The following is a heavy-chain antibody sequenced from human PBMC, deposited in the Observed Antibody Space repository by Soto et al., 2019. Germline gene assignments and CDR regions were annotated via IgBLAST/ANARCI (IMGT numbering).Heavy chain of an antibody. Sequence: GASVKVSCKASGGTFSSYAISWARQAPGQGLEWMGGIIPIFGTANYAQKFQGRVTITADKSTSTAYMGLSSLRSEDTAVYYCARGIGEGYYYGMDVWGQGTTVTVSS. CDR2: IIPIFGTA. CDR3: ARGIGEGYYYGMDV. J-gene: IGHJ6*02. CDR1: GGTFSSYA. V-gene: IGHV1-69*06. D-gene: IGHD3-10*01.